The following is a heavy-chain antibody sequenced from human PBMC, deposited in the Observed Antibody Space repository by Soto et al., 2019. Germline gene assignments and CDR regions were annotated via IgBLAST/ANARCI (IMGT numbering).Heavy chain of an antibody. CDR3: ARDRITTRGDAFDL. Sequence: SVKVSCKAPGGTFSTYIISWVRQAPGQGLEWMGRIIPIPDITNYAQKLQGRVTVTADRSTSTAYMELTSLKSEDTAVYYCARDRITTRGDAFDLWGQGTMVTVSS. CDR1: GGTFSTYI. D-gene: IGHD3-3*01. V-gene: IGHV1-69*04. J-gene: IGHJ3*01. CDR2: IIPIPDIT.